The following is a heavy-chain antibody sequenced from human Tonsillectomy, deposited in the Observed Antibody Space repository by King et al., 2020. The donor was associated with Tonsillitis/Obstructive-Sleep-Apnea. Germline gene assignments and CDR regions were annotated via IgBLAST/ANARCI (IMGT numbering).Heavy chain of an antibody. J-gene: IGHJ4*02. V-gene: IGHV4-59*01. CDR1: GASISSNY. CDR3: ARDGGANFDL. D-gene: IGHD3-16*01. CDR2: VYYSGST. Sequence: VQLQESGPGLVKPSETLSLTCTVSGASISSNYWSWIRQPPGKGLEWIGYVYYSGSTNYNPSLQSRVTISVDTSKTHFSLNLSSVTAADTALYYFARDGGANFDLWGQGTLVTVSS.